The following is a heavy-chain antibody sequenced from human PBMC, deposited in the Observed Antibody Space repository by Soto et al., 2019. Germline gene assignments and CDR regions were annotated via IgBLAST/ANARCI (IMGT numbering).Heavy chain of an antibody. CDR2: INPKSGGT. D-gene: IGHD6-19*01. V-gene: IGHV1-2*04. CDR1: GYTFTGYY. Sequence: ASVKVSCKASGYTFTGYYMHWVRQAPGQGLEWMGWINPKSGGTNYAQKFQGWVTMTRGTSISTAYMELSRLRSDDTAVYYCAVVTGIAVSNYYYYYGMDVWGQGTTVTVSS. J-gene: IGHJ6*02. CDR3: AVVTGIAVSNYYYYYGMDV.